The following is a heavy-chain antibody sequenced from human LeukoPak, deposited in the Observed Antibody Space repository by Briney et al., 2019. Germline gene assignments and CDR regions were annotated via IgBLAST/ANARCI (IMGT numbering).Heavy chain of an antibody. CDR3: ARQKCTSTSCLTKNAFDI. CDR1: GSISSYY. J-gene: IGHJ3*02. V-gene: IGHV4-4*09. D-gene: IGHD2-2*01. Sequence: SETLSLTCTVSGSISSYYWSWIRQPPGKGLEWIGYIYTSGSTNYNPSLKSRVTISVDTSKNQFSLDLSSVTAADTAVYYCARQKCTSTSCLTKNAFDIWGQGTMVAVSS. CDR2: IYTSGST.